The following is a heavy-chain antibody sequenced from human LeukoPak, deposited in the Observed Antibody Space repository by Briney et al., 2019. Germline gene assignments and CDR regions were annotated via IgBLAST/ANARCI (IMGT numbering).Heavy chain of an antibody. J-gene: IGHJ4*02. D-gene: IGHD2-15*01. CDR2: ISSSSSTI. Sequence: GGSLRLSCAAPGFTFSSYSMNWVRQALGKGLEWVSYISSSSSTIHYADSVKGRFTISRDNAKNSLYLQMNSLRAEDTAVYYCARTMAAAAGLYYFDYWGQGTLVTVSS. CDR3: ARTMAAAAGLYYFDY. V-gene: IGHV3-48*01. CDR1: GFTFSSYS.